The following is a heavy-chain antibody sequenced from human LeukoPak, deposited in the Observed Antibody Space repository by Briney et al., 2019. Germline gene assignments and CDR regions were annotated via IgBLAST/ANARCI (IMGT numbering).Heavy chain of an antibody. V-gene: IGHV3-66*01. D-gene: IGHD3-10*01. CDR1: GFTFTNYA. CDR2: IYSGGST. Sequence: GGSLRLSCAASGFTFTNYAMTWVRQATGKGLEWVSVIYSGGSTYYADSVKGRFTISRDNSKNTLYLQMNSLRAEDTAVYYCARLMVRGVTGDYWGQGTLVTVSS. J-gene: IGHJ4*02. CDR3: ARLMVRGVTGDY.